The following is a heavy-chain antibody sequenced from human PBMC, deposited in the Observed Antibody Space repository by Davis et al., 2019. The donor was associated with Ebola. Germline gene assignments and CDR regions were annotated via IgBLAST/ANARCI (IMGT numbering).Heavy chain of an antibody. CDR1: GFTFYRYE. Sequence: GGSLRLSCAASGFTFYRYEMNWVRQAPGKGLEWVSYISGSATSTFYADSVKGRFTISRDDSKNTLYLQMNSLRAEDTAVYYCARDSDYGYYHGMDVWGQGTTVTVSS. CDR3: ARDSDYGYYHGMDV. V-gene: IGHV3-48*03. J-gene: IGHJ6*02. CDR2: ISGSATST. D-gene: IGHD4-17*01.